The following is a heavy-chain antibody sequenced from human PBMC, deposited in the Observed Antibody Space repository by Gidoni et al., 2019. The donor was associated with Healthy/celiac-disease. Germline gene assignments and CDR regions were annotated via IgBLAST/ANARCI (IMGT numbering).Heavy chain of an antibody. CDR1: GFTFISYT. J-gene: IGHJ3*02. D-gene: IGHD2-15*01. CDR3: ARGPNKDIVVVVAATVGAFDI. V-gene: IGHV3-30-3*01. CDR2: ISYDGSNK. Sequence: QVQLVESGGGVVQPGRSLRLSCAASGFTFISYTFHWVRQAPVKGLEWVAVISYDGSNKYYADSVKGRFTISRDNSKNTLYLQMNSLRAEDTAVYYCARGPNKDIVVVVAATVGAFDIWGQGTMVTVSS.